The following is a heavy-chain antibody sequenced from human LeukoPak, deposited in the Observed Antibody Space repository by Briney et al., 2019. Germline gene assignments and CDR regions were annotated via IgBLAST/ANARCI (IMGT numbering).Heavy chain of an antibody. V-gene: IGHV3-23*01. Sequence: PGGSLRLSCAASGFTFSSYAMSWVRQAPGKGLEWVSAISGSGGSTYYADSVEGRFTISRDNFKNTLYLQMNGLRADDTAVYYCTKGHYYGSGSYWVWGQGTLVTVSS. D-gene: IGHD3-10*01. J-gene: IGHJ4*02. CDR3: TKGHYYGSGSYWV. CDR1: GFTFSSYA. CDR2: ISGSGGST.